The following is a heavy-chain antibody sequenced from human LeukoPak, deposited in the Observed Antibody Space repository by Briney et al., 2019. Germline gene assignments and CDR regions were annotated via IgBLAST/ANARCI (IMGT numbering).Heavy chain of an antibody. V-gene: IGHV1-18*01. CDR3: AIEGDNWNYASGLYDY. CDR2: ISAYNGNT. CDR1: GYTFTSYG. D-gene: IGHD1-7*01. J-gene: IGHJ4*02. Sequence: ASVKVSCKASGYTFTSYGISWVRQAPGQGLEWMGWISAYNGNTNYAQKLQGRVTMTTDTSTSTAYMELRSLRSDDTAVYYCAIEGDNWNYASGLYDYWGQGTLVTVSS.